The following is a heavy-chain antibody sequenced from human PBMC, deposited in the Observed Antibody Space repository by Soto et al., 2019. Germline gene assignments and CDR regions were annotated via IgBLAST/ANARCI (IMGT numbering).Heavy chain of an antibody. CDR1: GFSLTFSGVG. D-gene: IGHD3-22*01. V-gene: IGHV2-5*02. J-gene: IGHJ2*01. Sequence: QITLKESGPTLVKSTQTLTLTCTVSGFSLTFSGVGVGWVRQPPGKALEWLALIYWDDVKRYSPSLRSRLTITKDTSKNQVVLTMTNMDPVDTATYYCARRPLKADYYDSSGYPSNWYFDVWGRGTLVTVSS. CDR3: ARRPLKADYYDSSGYPSNWYFDV. CDR2: IYWDDVK.